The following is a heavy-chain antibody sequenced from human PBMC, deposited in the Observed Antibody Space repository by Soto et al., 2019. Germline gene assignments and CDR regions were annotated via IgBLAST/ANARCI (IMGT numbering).Heavy chain of an antibody. CDR1: GGSISSYY. CDR3: ARAITMVRGVIWFDP. D-gene: IGHD3-10*01. V-gene: IGHV4-59*01. Sequence: SDTLSLTCTVSGGSISSYYWSWIRQPPGKGLEWIGYIYYSGSTNYNPSLKSRVTISVDTTKNQFSLKLSSVTAADTAVYYCARAITMVRGVIWFDPWGQGTLVTVSS. CDR2: IYYSGST. J-gene: IGHJ5*02.